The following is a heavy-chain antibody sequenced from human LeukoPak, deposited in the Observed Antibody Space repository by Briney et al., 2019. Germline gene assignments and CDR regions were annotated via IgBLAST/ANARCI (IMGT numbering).Heavy chain of an antibody. J-gene: IGHJ4*02. CDR2: IYYSGST. CDR3: ARQGQYCSSTSCYRDLSHFDY. Sequence: TPSETLSLTCTVSGGSISSSSYYWCWIRQPPGKGLEWIGSIYYSGSTYYNPSLKSRVTISVNTSKNQFSLKLSSVTAADTAVYYCARQGQYCSSTSCYRDLSHFDYWGQGTLVTVSS. CDR1: GGSISSSSYY. D-gene: IGHD2-2*01. V-gene: IGHV4-39*01.